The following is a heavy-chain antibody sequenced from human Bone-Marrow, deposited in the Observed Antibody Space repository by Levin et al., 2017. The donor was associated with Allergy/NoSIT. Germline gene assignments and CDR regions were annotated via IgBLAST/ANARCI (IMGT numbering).Heavy chain of an antibody. D-gene: IGHD6-13*01. CDR2: ISAYNGNT. V-gene: IGHV1-18*01. Sequence: ASVKVSCKASGYTFTSYGFSLVRQAPGQGLEWMGWISAYNGNTNYAQKLQGRVNMTTDTSTSTAYMELRSLRSDDTAVYYCARDGSYSSSWQGHYYYYYGMDVWGQGTTVTVSS. J-gene: IGHJ6*02. CDR3: ARDGSYSSSWQGHYYYYYGMDV. CDR1: GYTFTSYG.